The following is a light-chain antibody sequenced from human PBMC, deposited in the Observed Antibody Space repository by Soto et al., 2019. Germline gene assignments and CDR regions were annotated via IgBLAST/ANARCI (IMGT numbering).Light chain of an antibody. J-gene: IGKJ2*01. Sequence: EIVLTQSPGTLSLSPGERATLSCRASQSINYLAWYQQKPGQPPRLLIYDASTRATGVPARFGGSGSGTEFTLTISGLQSEDFAVYYCQQYGDWPPDTFGQGTKVDIK. CDR2: DAS. CDR3: QQYGDWPPDT. V-gene: IGKV3-15*01. CDR1: QSINY.